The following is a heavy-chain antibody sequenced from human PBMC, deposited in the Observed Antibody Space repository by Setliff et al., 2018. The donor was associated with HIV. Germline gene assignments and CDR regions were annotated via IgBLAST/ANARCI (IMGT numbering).Heavy chain of an antibody. CDR2: ISAYNGNT. CDR3: ARLASGGWPLEVFDI. V-gene: IGHV1-18*01. D-gene: IGHD2-15*01. Sequence: ASVKVSCKASGYTFTHYAISWVRQAPGQGLEYLGWISAYNGNTNYAQKVQGRITMTTDASTSTVDMELRSLTSDDTAVYYCARLASGGWPLEVFDIGGQGTMVTVSS. J-gene: IGHJ3*02. CDR1: GYTFTHYA.